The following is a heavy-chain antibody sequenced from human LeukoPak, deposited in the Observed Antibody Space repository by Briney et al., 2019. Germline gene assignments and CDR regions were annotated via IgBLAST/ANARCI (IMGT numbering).Heavy chain of an antibody. J-gene: IGHJ4*02. D-gene: IGHD3-22*01. CDR1: GGTFSSYA. CDR3: ADETYYYDSSGYYYGSFNY. V-gene: IGHV1-69*13. Sequence: ASVKVSCKASGGTFSSYAISWVRQAPGQGLEWMGGIIPIFGTANYAQKFQGRVTITADESTSTAYMELSSLRSEDTAVYHCADETYYYDSSGYYYGSFNYWGQGTLVTVSS. CDR2: IIPIFGTA.